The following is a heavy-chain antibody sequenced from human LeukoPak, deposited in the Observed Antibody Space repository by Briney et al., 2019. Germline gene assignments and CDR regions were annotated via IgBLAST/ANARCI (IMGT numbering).Heavy chain of an antibody. CDR2: IVVGSGNT. V-gene: IGHV1-58*01. Sequence: SVKVSCKASGFTFTSYAVQWVRQARGQRLERIGWIVVGSGNTNYAQKFQERVTITRDMSTSTAYMELSSLRSDDTAVYYCAAIKYSYGFLGAFDIWGQGTMVTVSS. CDR3: AAIKYSYGFLGAFDI. D-gene: IGHD5-18*01. J-gene: IGHJ3*02. CDR1: GFTFTSYA.